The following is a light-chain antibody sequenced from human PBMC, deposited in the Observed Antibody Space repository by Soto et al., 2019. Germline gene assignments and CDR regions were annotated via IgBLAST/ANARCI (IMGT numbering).Light chain of an antibody. V-gene: IGLV1-51*01. CDR1: SSNIGNSY. J-gene: IGLJ3*02. CDR3: GTWDSSLTNGRAV. Sequence: QSVLTQPPSVSAAPGQTVTVSCSENSSNIGNSYVSWYQQFPGTAPRLLIYDDNKRPSGIRDRFSGSKSGTSATLVITGLQTGDEAVYYCGTWDSSLTNGRAVFGGGTKLTVL. CDR2: DDN.